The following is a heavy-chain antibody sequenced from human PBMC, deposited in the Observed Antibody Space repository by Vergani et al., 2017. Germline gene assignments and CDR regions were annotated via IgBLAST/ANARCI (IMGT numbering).Heavy chain of an antibody. CDR3: VKEKIDLGSYFFDS. Sequence: EVQLVESGGGLVQPGRSLRLSCAASGFPFDDYAMHWVRQAPGKGLEWVSGISGPGLSTYYADSVKGRFSISRDNSKNTVFLQMHSLRAEDTAIYYCVKEKIDLGSYFFDSWGHGILVTVSS. CDR1: GFPFDDYA. V-gene: IGHV3-23*04. J-gene: IGHJ4*01. D-gene: IGHD2/OR15-2a*01. CDR2: ISGPGLST.